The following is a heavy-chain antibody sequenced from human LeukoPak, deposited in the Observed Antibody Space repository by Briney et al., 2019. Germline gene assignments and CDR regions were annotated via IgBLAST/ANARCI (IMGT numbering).Heavy chain of an antibody. D-gene: IGHD1-26*01. CDR2: IYYSGST. V-gene: IGHV4-59*08. CDR1: GGSISSYY. CDR3: ARLASGSYGPLTPFDY. Sequence: SETLSLTCTVSGGSISSYYWSWIRQPPGKGLERIGDIYYSGSTNYNPSLKSRVTISVDTSKNQFSLRLSSVTAADTAVYYSARLASGSYGPLTPFDYWGQGTLVTVSS. J-gene: IGHJ4*02.